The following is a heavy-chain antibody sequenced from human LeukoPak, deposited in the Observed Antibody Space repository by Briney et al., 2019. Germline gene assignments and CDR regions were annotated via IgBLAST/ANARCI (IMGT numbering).Heavy chain of an antibody. J-gene: IGHJ4*02. CDR1: GFSFSSYS. Sequence: GGSLRLSCAASGFSFSSYSMNWVRQAPGKGLEWVSSISSSSSYIYYADSVKGRFTISRDNAKNSLYLQMNSLRAEDTAVYYCARVFTDYNVDYFDYWGQGTLVTVSS. D-gene: IGHD4-11*01. CDR3: ARVFTDYNVDYFDY. V-gene: IGHV3-21*01. CDR2: ISSSSSYI.